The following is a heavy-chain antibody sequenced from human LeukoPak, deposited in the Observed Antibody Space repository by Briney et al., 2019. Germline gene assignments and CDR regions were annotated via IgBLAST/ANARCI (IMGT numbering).Heavy chain of an antibody. D-gene: IGHD1-26*01. CDR2: ISGSGGST. V-gene: IGHV3-23*01. J-gene: IGHJ3*01. CDR1: GFTFSSYS. CDR3: AKDGSGRYPDAFDV. Sequence: GGSLRLSCAASGFTFSSYSMNWVRQAPGEALEWVSSISGSGGSTYYADSVKGRFTISRDNSKNTLFLQMNSLRAEDTAVYYCAKDGSGRYPDAFDVWGQGTMVTVSS.